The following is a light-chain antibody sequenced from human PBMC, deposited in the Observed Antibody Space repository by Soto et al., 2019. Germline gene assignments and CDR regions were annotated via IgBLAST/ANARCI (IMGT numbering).Light chain of an antibody. CDR3: ISYTSTTTLV. Sequence: QSALTQPASVSGSPGQSITISCTGTRSDVGGYNYVSWYQHHPGKAPKLMIYEVSNRPSGVSNRFSGSKSGNTAPLTISGLQAEDEADYYCISYTSTTTLVFGGGTKVTVL. V-gene: IGLV2-14*01. J-gene: IGLJ2*01. CDR1: RSDVGGYNY. CDR2: EVS.